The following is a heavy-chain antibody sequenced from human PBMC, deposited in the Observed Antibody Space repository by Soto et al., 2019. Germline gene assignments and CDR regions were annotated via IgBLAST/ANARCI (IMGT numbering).Heavy chain of an antibody. CDR1: GFTFSSYA. CDR2: ISYDGSNK. Sequence: QVQLVESGGGVVQPGRSLRLSCAASGFTFSSYAMHWVHQAPGKGLEWVAVISYDGSNKYYADSVKGRFTISRDNSKNTLYLQMNSLRAEDTAVYYCASGVVVPAAMSDFDYWGQGTLVTVSS. J-gene: IGHJ4*02. V-gene: IGHV3-30-3*01. D-gene: IGHD2-2*01. CDR3: ASGVVVPAAMSDFDY.